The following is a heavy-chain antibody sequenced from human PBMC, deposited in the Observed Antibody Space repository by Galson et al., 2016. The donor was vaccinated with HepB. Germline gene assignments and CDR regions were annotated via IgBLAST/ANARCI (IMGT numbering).Heavy chain of an antibody. Sequence: SLRLSCAASGFTFSRFWMHWVRQAPGKGLEWVASIKEDGSKSFYADSVKGRFTISRDNVENSLSLQMNSLRADDTAVYYCARYGDEAGWNFHQWGQGTLVTVSS. CDR1: GFTFSRFW. J-gene: IGHJ1*01. V-gene: IGHV3-7*03. CDR3: ARYGDEAGWNFHQ. CDR2: IKEDGSKS. D-gene: IGHD6-19*01.